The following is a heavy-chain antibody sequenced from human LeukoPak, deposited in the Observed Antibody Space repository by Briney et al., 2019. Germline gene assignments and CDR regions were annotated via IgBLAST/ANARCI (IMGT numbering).Heavy chain of an antibody. CDR1: GFTFDDYG. J-gene: IGHJ4*02. V-gene: IGHV3-21*01. CDR2: ISSSSSYI. CDR3: ARERPGPLIDY. Sequence: SGGSLRLSCAASGFTFDDYGMSWVRQAPGKGLEWVSSISSSSSYIYYADSVKGRFTISRDNAKNSLYLQMNSLRAEDTAVYYCARERPGPLIDYWGQGTLVTVSS.